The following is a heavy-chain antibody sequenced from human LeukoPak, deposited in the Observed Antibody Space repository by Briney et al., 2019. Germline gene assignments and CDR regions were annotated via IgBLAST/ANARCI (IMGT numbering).Heavy chain of an antibody. CDR1: GFTFDDYT. Sequence: GGSLRLSCAASGFTFDDYTMHWVRQAPGKGLEWVSLISWDGGSTSYADSVKGRFTISRDNAKNSLYLQMNSLRAEDTAVYYCARDLSGIAGYTYGRGIDYWGQGTLVTVSS. J-gene: IGHJ4*02. V-gene: IGHV3-43*01. D-gene: IGHD5-18*01. CDR3: ARDLSGIAGYTYGRGIDY. CDR2: ISWDGGST.